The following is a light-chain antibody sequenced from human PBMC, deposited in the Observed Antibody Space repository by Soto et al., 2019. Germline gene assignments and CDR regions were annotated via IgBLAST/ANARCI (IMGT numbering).Light chain of an antibody. V-gene: IGKV1-5*03. CDR3: QQYSSYCT. CDR1: QSISSW. CDR2: HAS. J-gene: IGKJ1*01. Sequence: DIQMTQSPSTLSASVGDRVTITCRASQSISSWLAWYQQKPGKAPHRLIYHASSLESGVPSRFSGSGSGTEVTLTISSLQPEDFATYYCQQYSSYCTFGQGTKVEIK.